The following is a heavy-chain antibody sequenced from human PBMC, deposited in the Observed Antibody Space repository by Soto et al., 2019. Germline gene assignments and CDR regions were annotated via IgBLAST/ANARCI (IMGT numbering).Heavy chain of an antibody. V-gene: IGHV3-23*01. CDR2: ITGSGSTT. J-gene: IGHJ4*02. CDR3: AKRGRKTSLGDY. D-gene: IGHD3-10*01. Sequence: EVQLLESGGGLVQPGGSLRLSCAVSGFTFSNYAMTWVRQAPGKGLEWVSLITGSGSTTYYADSVKGRFTFSRDNSRNTLYLEMNRVRAEDTALYSCAKRGRKTSLGDYWGQGTLVPASS. CDR1: GFTFSNYA.